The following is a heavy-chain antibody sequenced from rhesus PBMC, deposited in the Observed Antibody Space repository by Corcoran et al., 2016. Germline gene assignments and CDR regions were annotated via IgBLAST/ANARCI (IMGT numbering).Heavy chain of an antibody. Sequence: DVQLVESGGGLVKPGGSLRLSCVASGFTFSSYVMHWVRQAPGKGLEWVSVISESGGTIYYADSVKGRFTISRDNAKNSLFLQMNSLRAEDTAVYYCATQRVQFGWGLDSWGQGVVVTVSS. J-gene: IGHJ6*01. CDR2: ISESGGTI. CDR1: GFTFSSYV. CDR3: ATQRVQFGWGLDS. V-gene: IGHV3S26*01. D-gene: IGHD5-24*01.